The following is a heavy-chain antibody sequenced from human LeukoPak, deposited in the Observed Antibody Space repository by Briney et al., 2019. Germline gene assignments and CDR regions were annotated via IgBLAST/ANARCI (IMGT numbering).Heavy chain of an antibody. CDR1: GGSFSGYY. CDR2: INHSGST. V-gene: IGHV4-34*01. D-gene: IGHD3-16*01. CDR3: ARGPLMITFGGVIARDYYYGMDV. Sequence: SETLSLTCAVYGGSFSGYYWSWIRQPPGKGLEWIGEINHSGSTNYNPSLKSRVTISVDTSKNQFSLKLSSVTAADTAVYYCARGPLMITFGGVIARDYYYGMDVWGQGTTVTVSS. J-gene: IGHJ6*02.